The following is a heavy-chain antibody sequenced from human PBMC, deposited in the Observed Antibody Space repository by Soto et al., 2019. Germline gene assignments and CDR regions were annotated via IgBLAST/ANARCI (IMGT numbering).Heavy chain of an antibody. J-gene: IGHJ3*02. D-gene: IGHD3-10*01. Sequence: SETLSLTCTVSRGSISSSYYYWGWIRQPPGKGLEWIGSMFSTGNTFYNPSLKSRVTISVDTSKNQLSLKLTSVTAADTAVYYCAIHRLMRGAFDAFDICGPGPMVTV. CDR1: RGSISSSYYY. CDR3: AIHRLMRGAFDAFDI. V-gene: IGHV4-39*01. CDR2: MFSTGNT.